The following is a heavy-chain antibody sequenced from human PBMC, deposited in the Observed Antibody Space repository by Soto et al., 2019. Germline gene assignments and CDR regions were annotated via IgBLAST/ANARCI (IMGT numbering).Heavy chain of an antibody. CDR2: IFPGNSDT. Sequence: GESLKISCQGSRYSFSSYWIGWVRQMPGKGLEWMGVIFPGNSDTKYGPSFQGQVTISADTSISTAYLQWTSLKASDTAMYYCAVGYSYGEYYYDYWGQGTLVTVSS. J-gene: IGHJ4*02. CDR1: RYSFSSYW. V-gene: IGHV5-51*01. D-gene: IGHD5-18*01. CDR3: AVGYSYGEYYYDY.